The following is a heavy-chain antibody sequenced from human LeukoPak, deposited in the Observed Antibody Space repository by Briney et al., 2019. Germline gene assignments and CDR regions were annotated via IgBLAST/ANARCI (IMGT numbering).Heavy chain of an antibody. Sequence: GGSLRLSCAASGFTFSSYCTHWVRQAPGKGLGWVSRINSDGSNTSYADSVKGRFTISRDNAKNTLYLQMNSLRAEDWAVYCCARDASGSYYRSEYYFDYWGQGTLVTVSS. CDR1: GFTFSSYC. D-gene: IGHD1-26*01. J-gene: IGHJ4*02. CDR3: ARDASGSYYRSEYYFDY. CDR2: INSDGSNT. V-gene: IGHV3-74*01.